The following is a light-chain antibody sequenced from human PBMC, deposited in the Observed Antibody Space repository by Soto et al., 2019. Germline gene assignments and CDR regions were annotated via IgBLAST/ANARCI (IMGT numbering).Light chain of an antibody. V-gene: IGKV3-20*01. CDR3: QQYKSWPPIT. CDR1: QTVRNNY. CDR2: DAS. Sequence: EFVLTQSPGTLSLSPGERATLSCRASQTVRNNYLAWYQQKPGQAPRLLIYDASSRATGIPDRFSGGGSGTGFTLTISRLEPEDYAVYYCQQYKSWPPITFGQGTRLEIK. J-gene: IGKJ5*01.